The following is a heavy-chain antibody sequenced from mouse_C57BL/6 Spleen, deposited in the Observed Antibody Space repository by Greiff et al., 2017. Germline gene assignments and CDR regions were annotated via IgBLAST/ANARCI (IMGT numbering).Heavy chain of an antibody. D-gene: IGHD1-1*01. CDR3: ARHDGSPYYYAMDY. CDR1: GFTFSSYG. Sequence: EVKVVESGGDLVKPGGSLKLSCAASGFTFSSYGMSWVRQTPDKRLEWVATISSGGSYTYYPDSVKGRFTISRDNAKNTLYLQMSSLKSEDTAMYYCARHDGSPYYYAMDYWGQGTSVTVSS. J-gene: IGHJ4*01. CDR2: ISSGGSYT. V-gene: IGHV5-6*01.